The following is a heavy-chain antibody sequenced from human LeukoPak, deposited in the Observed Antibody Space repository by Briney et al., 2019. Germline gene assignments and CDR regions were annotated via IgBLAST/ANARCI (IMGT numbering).Heavy chain of an antibody. D-gene: IGHD3-22*01. J-gene: IGHJ4*02. CDR3: AKDTYYYESSGYRHFDY. CDR1: GFTFSSYA. Sequence: GGSLRLSCAASGFTFSSYAISWVRQAPGKGLEWVSAISGSGGNTYYADSVTGRFTISRNNSKNTRYLQMNSLRAEDTAVYYCAKDTYYYESSGYRHFDYWGQGTLVTVSS. CDR2: ISGSGGNT. V-gene: IGHV3-23*01.